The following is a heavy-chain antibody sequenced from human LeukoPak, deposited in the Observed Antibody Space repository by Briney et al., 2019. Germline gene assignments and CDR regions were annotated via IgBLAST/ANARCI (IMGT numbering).Heavy chain of an antibody. CDR2: IRHDGREK. J-gene: IGHJ6*02. Sequence: GGSLRLSCAASGFTFSSYWMTWVRQAPRKAPEWVANIRHDGREKYYVGSVKGRFIISRDNAKNSLYLQMNSLRLEDTAIYYCAWGMDVWGQGTTVTVSS. CDR3: AWGMDV. V-gene: IGHV3-7*04. CDR1: GFTFSSYW.